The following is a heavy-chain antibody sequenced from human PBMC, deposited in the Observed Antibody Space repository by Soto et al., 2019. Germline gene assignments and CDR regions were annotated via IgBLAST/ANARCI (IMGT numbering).Heavy chain of an antibody. Sequence: QVQLVQSGAEVKKPGSSVKVSCKASGGTFSSYTISWVRQAPGQGLEWIGRIIPIHGIANYAQKFQGRVTITADKSTSTAYMELSSLRSEDTAVYYCAGVAATLSHAFDIWGQGTMVTVSS. V-gene: IGHV1-69*02. CDR2: IIPIHGIA. CDR3: AGVAATLSHAFDI. CDR1: GGTFSSYT. D-gene: IGHD2-15*01. J-gene: IGHJ3*02.